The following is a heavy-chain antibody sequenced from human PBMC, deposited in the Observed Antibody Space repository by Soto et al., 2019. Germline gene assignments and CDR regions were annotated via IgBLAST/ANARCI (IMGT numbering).Heavy chain of an antibody. CDR2: IYPGDSDT. J-gene: IGHJ6*02. CDR1: GYSFTSYW. CDR3: ARKPYYDSSGYYNYYYYSMDV. Sequence: PGEALKISCKGSGYSFTSYWIGWVRQMPGKGLEWMGIIYPGDSDTRYSPSFQGQVTITADNTISTAFLQWSSLKASDTAMYYCARKPYYDSSGYYNYYYYSMDVWGQGTTVTVSS. V-gene: IGHV5-51*01. D-gene: IGHD3-22*01.